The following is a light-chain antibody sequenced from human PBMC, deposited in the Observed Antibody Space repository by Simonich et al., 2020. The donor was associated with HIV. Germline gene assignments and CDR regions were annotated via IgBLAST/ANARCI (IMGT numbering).Light chain of an antibody. CDR3: QTWGTCNVV. Sequence: QLVLTQSPSASASLGASVKLTCTLSSGHSSYAIAWHQQQPEKGPRYWMKVNSDGSHSEGDGIPDRFSGSSSGAERYLTISSLQSEDEADYYCQTWGTCNVVFGGGTKVTVL. J-gene: IGLJ2*01. V-gene: IGLV4-69*01. CDR2: VNSDGSH. CDR1: SGHSSYA.